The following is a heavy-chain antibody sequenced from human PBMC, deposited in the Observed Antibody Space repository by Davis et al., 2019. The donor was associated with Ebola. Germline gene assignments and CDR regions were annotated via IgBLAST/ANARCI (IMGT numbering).Heavy chain of an antibody. CDR3: ARDRAYSGTASGYFDY. J-gene: IGHJ4*02. V-gene: IGHV1-69*13. Sequence: SVKVSCKASGGTFSSYAISWVRQAPGQGLEWMGGIIPIFGTANYAQKFQGRVTITADESTSTAYMELSSLRSEDTAVYYCARDRAYSGTASGYFDYWGQGTLVTVSS. CDR2: IIPIFGTA. CDR1: GGTFSSYA. D-gene: IGHD1-26*01.